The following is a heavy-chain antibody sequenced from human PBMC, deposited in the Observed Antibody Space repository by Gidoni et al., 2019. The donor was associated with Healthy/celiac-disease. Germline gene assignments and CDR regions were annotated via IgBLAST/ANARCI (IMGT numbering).Heavy chain of an antibody. J-gene: IGHJ4*02. V-gene: IGHV5-51*01. Sequence: EVQLVQSGAEVKKPGESLKISCKGSGYSSISYWIGGVRQMPGKGLEWMGIIYPGVSDTRYSPSFQGQVTISADKSISTAYLRWSILKASDTAMYYCARSLRSVTIFGVVTPNYFDYWGQGTLVTVSS. D-gene: IGHD3-3*01. CDR2: IYPGVSDT. CDR3: ARSLRSVTIFGVVTPNYFDY. CDR1: GYSSISYW.